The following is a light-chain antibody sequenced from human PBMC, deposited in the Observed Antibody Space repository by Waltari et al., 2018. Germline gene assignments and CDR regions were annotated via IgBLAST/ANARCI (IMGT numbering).Light chain of an antibody. CDR3: QQYHSDLLS. Sequence: IQIPHSPSPLSASVGARVTMTCRASQRIDRWLAWYQQKPGKAPRVIIYESSSLENGVPSRFSGSGFGTEFTLTINNLQPDDFATYYCQQYHSDLLSFGGGTRVEIK. V-gene: IGKV1-5*03. CDR1: QRIDRW. J-gene: IGKJ4*01. CDR2: ESS.